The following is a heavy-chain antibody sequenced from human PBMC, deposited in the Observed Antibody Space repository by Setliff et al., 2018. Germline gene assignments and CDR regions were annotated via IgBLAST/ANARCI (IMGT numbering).Heavy chain of an antibody. CDR3: ARHEFVGGYYGSVTYRHFDY. V-gene: IGHV4-39*01. J-gene: IGHJ4*02. CDR2: IYYTGTA. Sequence: PSETLSLTCTVSGDSISSTSYQWGWVRQPPGKGLEWIGCIYYTGTAYYNPSLKSRVTISVDTSKNQFSLQVTSLAATDTALYFCARHEFVGGYYGSVTYRHFDYWGQGILVTVSS. CDR1: GDSISSTSYQ. D-gene: IGHD3-10*01.